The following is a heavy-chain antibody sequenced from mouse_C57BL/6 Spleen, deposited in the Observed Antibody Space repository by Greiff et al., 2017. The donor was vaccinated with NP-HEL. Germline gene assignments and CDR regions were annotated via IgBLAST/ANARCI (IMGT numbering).Heavy chain of an antibody. CDR3: ARSLYDYAMDY. CDR2: IYPGSGST. CDR1: GYTFTSYW. J-gene: IGHJ4*01. D-gene: IGHD2-3*01. Sequence: QVQLKQPGAELVKPGASVKMSCKASGYTFTSYWITWVKQRPGQGLEWIGDIYPGSGSTNYNEKFKSKATLTVDTSSSTAYMQLSSLTSEDSAVYYCARSLYDYAMDYWGQGTSVTVSS. V-gene: IGHV1-55*01.